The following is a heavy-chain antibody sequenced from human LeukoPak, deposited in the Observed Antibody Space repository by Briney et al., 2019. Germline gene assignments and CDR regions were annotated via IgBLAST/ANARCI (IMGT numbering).Heavy chain of an antibody. V-gene: IGHV4-31*03. D-gene: IGHD3-16*02. J-gene: IGHJ4*02. CDR1: GGSISSGGYY. CDR3: ARAGGVIVDFDY. Sequence: SETLSLTCTVSGGSISSGGYYWSWIRQHPGKGLEWIGYIYYSGSTYYNPSLKSRVTISVDTSKNQFSLKLSSVTAADTAVYYCARAGGVIVDFDYWGQGTLVTVSS. CDR2: IYYSGST.